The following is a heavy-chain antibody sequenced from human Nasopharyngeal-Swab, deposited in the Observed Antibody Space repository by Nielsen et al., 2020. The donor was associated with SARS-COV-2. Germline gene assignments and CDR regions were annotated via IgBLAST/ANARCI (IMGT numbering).Heavy chain of an antibody. CDR1: GGSISSGGYY. CDR2: IYYSGST. V-gene: IGHV4-31*03. Sequence: SETLSLTCTVSGGSISSGGYYWRWIRQHPGNGLEWIGYIYYSGSTYYNPSLKSRVTISVDTSKNQFSLKLSSVTAADTAVYYCAIVLAYDSSGYYYGGYYYGMDVRGQGTTVTVSS. D-gene: IGHD3-22*01. J-gene: IGHJ6*02. CDR3: AIVLAYDSSGYYYGGYYYGMDV.